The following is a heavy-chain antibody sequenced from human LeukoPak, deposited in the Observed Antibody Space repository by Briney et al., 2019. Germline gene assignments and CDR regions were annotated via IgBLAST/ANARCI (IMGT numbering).Heavy chain of an antibody. D-gene: IGHD4-17*01. CDR1: GFTVSSNY. J-gene: IGHJ4*02. V-gene: IGHV3-66*01. CDR2: IYSGGST. Sequence: GGSLRLSCAASGFTVSSNYMSWVRQAPGKGLEWVSVIYSGGSTYYADSVKGRFTISRDDSKNTLYLQMNSLRVEDTAVYYCARDNYGDYDYFDYWGQGTLVTVSS. CDR3: ARDNYGDYDYFDY.